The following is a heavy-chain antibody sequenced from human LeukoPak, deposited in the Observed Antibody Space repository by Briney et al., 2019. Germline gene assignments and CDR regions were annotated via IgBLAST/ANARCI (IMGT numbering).Heavy chain of an antibody. Sequence: GGSLRLSCAASGFTFSSYWMSWVRQAPGKGLEWVANIKQDGSEKYYVDSVKGRFTISRDNAKNSLYLQMNSLRAEDTAVYCCATDMVRGVITYYYYGMDVWGQGTTVTVSS. CDR3: ATDMVRGVITYYYYGMDV. V-gene: IGHV3-7*01. D-gene: IGHD3-10*01. CDR1: GFTFSSYW. CDR2: IKQDGSEK. J-gene: IGHJ6*02.